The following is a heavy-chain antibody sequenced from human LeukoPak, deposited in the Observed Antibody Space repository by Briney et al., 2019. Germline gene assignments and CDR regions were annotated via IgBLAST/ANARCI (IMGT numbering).Heavy chain of an antibody. V-gene: IGHV1-69*01. CDR1: GGTFSNYA. D-gene: IGHD5-12*01. CDR2: IVPIFGTS. Sequence: SVKVSCKASGGTFSNYAISWVRQAPGQGLEWMGGIVPIFGTSNYAQKFQGRVTITADESTNTAYMELSSLRSEDTAVYYCVVLSGSLEPHFDYWGQGTLVTVSS. CDR3: VVLSGSLEPHFDY. J-gene: IGHJ4*02.